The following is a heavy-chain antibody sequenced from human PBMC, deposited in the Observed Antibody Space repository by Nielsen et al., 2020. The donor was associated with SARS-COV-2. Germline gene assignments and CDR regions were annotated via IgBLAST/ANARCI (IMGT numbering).Heavy chain of an antibody. Sequence: GGSLRLSCAASGFVVSSNYLTWVRQAPGKGLEWVSVIYSGGSTYYADSVKGRFTISRDNSKNTLYLQMNSLRAEDTAVYFCARALLSAAGTLGYWGHGTLVTVSA. D-gene: IGHD6-13*01. J-gene: IGHJ4*01. CDR3: ARALLSAAGTLGY. CDR1: GFVVSSNY. CDR2: IYSGGST. V-gene: IGHV3-66*01.